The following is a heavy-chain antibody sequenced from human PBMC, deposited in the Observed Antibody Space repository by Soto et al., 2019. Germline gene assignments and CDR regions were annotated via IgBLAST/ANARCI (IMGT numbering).Heavy chain of an antibody. D-gene: IGHD3-22*01. V-gene: IGHV5-51*01. CDR3: AMPIDSSGHDAFDI. Sequence: GESLKISCKGSGYSFTSYWIGWVRQMPGKGLEWMGIIYPGDSDTRYIPSFQGQVTISADKSISPAYLQWSSLKASDTAMYYCAMPIDSSGHDAFDIWGQGTMVTVSS. CDR2: IYPGDSDT. CDR1: GYSFTSYW. J-gene: IGHJ3*02.